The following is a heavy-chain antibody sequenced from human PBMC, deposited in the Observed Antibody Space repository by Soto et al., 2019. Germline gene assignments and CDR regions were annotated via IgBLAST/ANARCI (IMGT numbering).Heavy chain of an antibody. CDR3: ARDRLMITFGGVGDGRWFAFDI. CDR1: GGTFSSYA. Sequence: QVQLVQSGAEVKKPGSSVKVSCKASGGTFSSYAISWVRQAPGQGLEWMGGIIPIFGTANYAQKFQGRVTITGDESTGTADMELSSLRSEDTAVYYCARDRLMITFGGVGDGRWFAFDIWGQGTMVTVSS. CDR2: IIPIFGTA. D-gene: IGHD3-16*01. J-gene: IGHJ3*02. V-gene: IGHV1-69*12.